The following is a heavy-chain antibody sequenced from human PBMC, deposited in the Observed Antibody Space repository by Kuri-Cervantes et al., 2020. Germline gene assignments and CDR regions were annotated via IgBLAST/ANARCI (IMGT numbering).Heavy chain of an antibody. V-gene: IGHV1-8*02. CDR1: GGTFSSYA. Sequence: ASVKVSCKASGGTFSSYAISWVRQATGQGLEWMGWVNPNSGTTGTAQKFQGRVTMTRNTSISTVYMELSSLRSEDTAVYYCSGGPVVPAPPFDSWGQGTLVTVSS. D-gene: IGHD2-21*02. CDR3: SGGPVVPAPPFDS. J-gene: IGHJ4*02. CDR2: VNPNSGTT.